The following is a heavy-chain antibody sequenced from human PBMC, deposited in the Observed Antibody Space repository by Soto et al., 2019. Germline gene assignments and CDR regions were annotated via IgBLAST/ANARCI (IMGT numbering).Heavy chain of an antibody. J-gene: IGHJ4*02. CDR1: GYTFTSYA. V-gene: IGHV1-3*01. D-gene: IGHD5-18*01. Sequence: QVQLVQSGAEVKKPGASVKVSCKASGYTFTSYAMHWVRQAPGQRLEWMGWINAGNGNTKYSQKFQGRVTITRDPSASTAYMELSSLRSEDTAVYYCARVADTAMDPYYFDYWGQGTLVTVSS. CDR3: ARVADTAMDPYYFDY. CDR2: INAGNGNT.